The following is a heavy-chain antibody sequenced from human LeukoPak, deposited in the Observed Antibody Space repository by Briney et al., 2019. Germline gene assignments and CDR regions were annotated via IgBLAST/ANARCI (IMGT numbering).Heavy chain of an antibody. J-gene: IGHJ4*02. CDR1: GYTFTSYY. CDR3: ARGSRPLFSSWETFLDY. Sequence: ASVKVSCKASGYTFTSYYMHWVRQAPGQGLEWMGIINPSGGTTSYAQKFQGRVTMTRDTSTSTVYMELSSLRSEDTAVYYCARGSRPLFSSWETFLDYWGQGTLVTVSS. CDR2: INPSGGTT. D-gene: IGHD6-13*01. V-gene: IGHV1-46*03.